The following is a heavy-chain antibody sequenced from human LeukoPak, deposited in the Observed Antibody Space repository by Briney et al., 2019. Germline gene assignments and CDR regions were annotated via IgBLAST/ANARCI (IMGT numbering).Heavy chain of an antibody. V-gene: IGHV4-59*08. J-gene: IGHJ2*01. D-gene: IGHD1-7*01. CDR3: ARKNFYPSWFFDV. CDR1: GGSMSGHY. CDR2: VYDSGDT. Sequence: SETLSLTCIVSGGSMSGHYWNWIRQSPGKPLEWIGYVYDSGDTNYNPALKSRVSISIDTSKNQFSLRLMSVTATDTALYFCARKNFYPSWFFDVWGRGTLVTGSS.